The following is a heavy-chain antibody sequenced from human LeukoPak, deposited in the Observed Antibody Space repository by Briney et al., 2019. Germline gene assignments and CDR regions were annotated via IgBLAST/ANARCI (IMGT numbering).Heavy chain of an antibody. D-gene: IGHD3-22*01. CDR2: IYSGGST. CDR3: AREPYYDSSGPFDY. V-gene: IGHV3-66*01. Sequence: QTGGSLRLSCAASGFTFSSYAMSWVRQAPGKGLEWVSVIYSGGSTYYADSVKGRFTISRDNSKNTLYLQMNSLRAEDTAVYYCAREPYYDSSGPFDYWGQGTLVTVSS. J-gene: IGHJ4*02. CDR1: GFTFSSYA.